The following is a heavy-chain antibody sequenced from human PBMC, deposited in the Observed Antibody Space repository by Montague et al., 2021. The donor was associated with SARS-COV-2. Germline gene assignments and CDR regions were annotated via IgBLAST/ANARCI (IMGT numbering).Heavy chain of an antibody. D-gene: IGHD3-10*01. CDR1: GGSINSSSYY. CDR3: ARLSNYYGSGSYYPHNYYYYGMDV. V-gene: IGHV4-39*01. CDR2: IYYSGST. J-gene: IGHJ6*02. Sequence: SETLSLTCTVSGGSINSSSYYWGWIRQPPGKGLEWIGSIYYSGSTYYNESLKSRVTISVDTSKNQFSLKLSSVTAADTAVYYCARLSNYYGSGSYYPHNYYYYGMDVWGQGTTVTVSS.